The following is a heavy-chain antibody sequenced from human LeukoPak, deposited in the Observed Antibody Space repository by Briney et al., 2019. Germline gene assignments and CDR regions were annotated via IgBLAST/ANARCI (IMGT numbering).Heavy chain of an antibody. CDR3: ARPYHSSGYTDAFDI. D-gene: IGHD3-22*01. V-gene: IGHV5-51*01. CDR2: IYPGDSDT. Sequence: GESLKISCKGSGYRFTSYWIGWVRQMPGKGLEWMGIIYPGDSDTRYSPSFQGQVTISADKSISTAYLQWSSLKASDTAMYYCARPYHSSGYTDAFDIWGQGTMVTVSS. J-gene: IGHJ3*02. CDR1: GYRFTSYW.